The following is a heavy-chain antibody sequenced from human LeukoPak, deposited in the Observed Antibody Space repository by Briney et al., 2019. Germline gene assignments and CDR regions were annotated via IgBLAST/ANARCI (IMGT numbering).Heavy chain of an antibody. D-gene: IGHD3-10*01. CDR1: GGSFSGYY. J-gene: IGHJ4*02. Sequence: SETLSLTCAVYGGSFSGYYWSWIRQPPGKGLEWIGEINHSGSTNYNPSLKSRVTISVDTSKNQFSLKLSSVTAADTAVYYCARHESYYGSGSYYSRYYFDYWGQGTLVTVSS. CDR3: ARHESYYGSGSYYSRYYFDY. V-gene: IGHV4-34*01. CDR2: INHSGST.